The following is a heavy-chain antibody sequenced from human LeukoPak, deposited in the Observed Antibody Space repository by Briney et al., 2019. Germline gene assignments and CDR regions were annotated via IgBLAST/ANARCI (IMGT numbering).Heavy chain of an antibody. D-gene: IGHD1-26*01. V-gene: IGHV1-18*01. J-gene: IGHJ4*02. CDR1: GYTFASSG. Sequence: ASVRVSCRASGYTFASSGVSWMRQAPGQGLEWLGWTRTANVHTIYAAKFQDRVTLTIDTPTNTAYMELRSLTSDDTAIYYCAREYLSPSSGSFYGGIEDWGQGTLVIVSS. CDR3: AREYLSPSSGSFYGGIED. CDR2: TRTANVHT.